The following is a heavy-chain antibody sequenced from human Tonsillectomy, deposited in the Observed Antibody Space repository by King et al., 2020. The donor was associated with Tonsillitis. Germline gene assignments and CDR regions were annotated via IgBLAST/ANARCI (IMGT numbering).Heavy chain of an antibody. Sequence: VQLVESGGGLVKPGGSLRLSCAASGFTFSDAWMSWVRQAPGKGLEWVGRVKTKTDGGTINYAAPVKGRFTISRDDSQNTLYLQMNSLKTEDTALYYCITHSQHRSKIDFWGQGTLVTVSS. V-gene: IGHV3-15*01. D-gene: IGHD2-2*01. CDR3: ITHSQHRSKIDF. J-gene: IGHJ4*02. CDR2: VKTKTDGGTI. CDR1: GFTFSDAW.